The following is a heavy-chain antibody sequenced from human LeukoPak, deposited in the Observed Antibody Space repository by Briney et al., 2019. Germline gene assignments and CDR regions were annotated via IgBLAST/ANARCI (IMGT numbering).Heavy chain of an antibody. Sequence: SETLSLTCTVSGGSISSSSYYWGWIRQPPGKGLEWIGSIYYSGSTYYNPSLKSRVTISVDTSKNQFSLKLSSVTAADTAVYYCARRRTIAAAGTEFDYWGQGTLVTVSS. CDR2: IYYSGST. CDR3: ARRRTIAAAGTEFDY. J-gene: IGHJ4*02. V-gene: IGHV4-39*01. CDR1: GGSISSSSYY. D-gene: IGHD6-13*01.